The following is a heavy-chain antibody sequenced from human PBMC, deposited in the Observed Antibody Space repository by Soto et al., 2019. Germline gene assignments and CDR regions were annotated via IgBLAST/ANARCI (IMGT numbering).Heavy chain of an antibody. CDR1: GFTFSDYY. V-gene: IGHV3-11*01. CDR2: ISSSGSTI. J-gene: IGHJ6*02. Sequence: PGGSLRLSCAASGFTFSDYYMSWIRQAPGKGLEWVSYISSSGSTIYYADSVKGRFTISRDNAKNSLYLQMNSLRAEDTAVYYCARDGTPSLDYYYGMDAWGQGTTVTVSS. CDR3: ARDGTPSLDYYYGMDA. D-gene: IGHD1-26*01.